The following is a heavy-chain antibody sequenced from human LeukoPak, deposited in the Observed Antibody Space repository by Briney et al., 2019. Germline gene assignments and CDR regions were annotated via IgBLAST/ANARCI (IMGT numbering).Heavy chain of an antibody. V-gene: IGHV3-53*01. J-gene: IGHJ5*02. Sequence: PGGSLRLSCAASGFTVSSNYMSWVRQAPGEGLEWVSVIYSGGSTYYADSVKGRFTISRDNSKNTLYLQMNSLRAEDTAVYYCARDLGALWLSSWGQGTLVTVSS. CDR2: IYSGGST. CDR1: GFTVSSNY. CDR3: ARDLGALWLSS. D-gene: IGHD5-18*01.